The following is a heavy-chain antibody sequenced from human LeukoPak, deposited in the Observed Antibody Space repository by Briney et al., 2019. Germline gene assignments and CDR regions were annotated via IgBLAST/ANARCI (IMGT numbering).Heavy chain of an antibody. CDR3: AREGLPDYYYYYGMDV. CDR2: ISYDGSNK. CDR1: GFTFSSYA. Sequence: GGSLRLSCAASGFTFSSYAMHWVRQAPGKGLEWVAVISYDGSNKYYADSVKGRFTISRDNSKNTLYLQMNSLRAEDAAVYYCAREGLPDYYYYYGMDVWGQGTTVTVSS. V-gene: IGHV3-30-3*01. J-gene: IGHJ6*02.